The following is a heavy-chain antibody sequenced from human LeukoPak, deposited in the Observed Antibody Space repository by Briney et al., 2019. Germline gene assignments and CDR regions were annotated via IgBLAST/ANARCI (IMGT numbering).Heavy chain of an antibody. CDR1: GYTFTGYY. Sequence: ASVKVPCKASGYTFTGYYMHWVRQAPGQGLEWMGRINPNSGGTNYAQKFQGRVTMTRDTSISTAYMELSRLRSDDTAVYYCARDRGYYDSTDYWGQGTLVTVSS. J-gene: IGHJ4*02. D-gene: IGHD3-22*01. CDR2: INPNSGGT. V-gene: IGHV1-2*06. CDR3: ARDRGYYDSTDY.